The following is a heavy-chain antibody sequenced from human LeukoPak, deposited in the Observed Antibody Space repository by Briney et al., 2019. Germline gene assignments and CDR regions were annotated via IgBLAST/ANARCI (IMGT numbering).Heavy chain of an antibody. CDR1: GFTFSSYW. J-gene: IGHJ4*02. CDR2: IKQDGSEK. V-gene: IGHV3-7*01. D-gene: IGHD6-19*01. Sequence: GGSLRLSCAASGFTFSSYWVSWVRQAPGKGLEWVANIKQDGSEKYYVDSVKGRFTISRDNAKNSLYLQMSSLRAEDTAVYYCVKGAEGHRHSSGWYYFDYWGQGTLVTVSS. CDR3: VKGAEGHRHSSGWYYFDY.